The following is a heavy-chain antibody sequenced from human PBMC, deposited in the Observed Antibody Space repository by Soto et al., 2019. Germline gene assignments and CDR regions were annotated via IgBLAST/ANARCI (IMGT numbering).Heavy chain of an antibody. V-gene: IGHV3-23*01. J-gene: IGHJ4*02. D-gene: IGHD1-1*01. Sequence: EVQLLESGGGLVQPGGSLRLSCAASGFTFSSYAMRWVRQAPVKGLEWVSAISGSGGSTYYAASVKGRFTISRDNSKNPLFLLINSLSAEITAFYYSASRGCWRNSDYWGQGTLVTVSS. CDR2: ISGSGGST. CDR1: GFTFSSYA. CDR3: ASRGCWRNSDY.